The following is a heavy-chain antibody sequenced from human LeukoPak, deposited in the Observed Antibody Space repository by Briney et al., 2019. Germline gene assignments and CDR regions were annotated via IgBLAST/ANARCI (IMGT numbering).Heavy chain of an antibody. CDR2: ISGSGGST. J-gene: IGHJ5*02. D-gene: IGHD3-10*01. CDR1: GFTFSSYA. V-gene: IGHV3-23*01. Sequence: PGGSLRLSCAASGFTFSSYAMSWVRQAPGKGLEWVSAISGSGGSTYYADSVKGGFTISRDNSKNALYLQMNSLRAEDTAVYYCVTSITMVRGVIGWFDPWGQGTLVTVSS. CDR3: VTSITMVRGVIGWFDP.